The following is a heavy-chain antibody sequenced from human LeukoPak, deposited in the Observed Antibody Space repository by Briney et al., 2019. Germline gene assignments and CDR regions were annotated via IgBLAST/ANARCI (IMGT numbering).Heavy chain of an antibody. CDR2: IRYDGSNK. V-gene: IGHV3-30*02. CDR3: ASYDSSGYYRLHFYY. CDR1: GFTFSSYG. D-gene: IGHD3-22*01. J-gene: IGHJ4*02. Sequence: PGGSLRLSCAAPGFTFSSYGTHWVRQAPGKGLEWVAFIRYDGSNKYYADSVKGRFTISRDNSKNTLYLQMNSLRAEDTAVYYCASYDSSGYYRLHFYYWGQGTLVTVSS.